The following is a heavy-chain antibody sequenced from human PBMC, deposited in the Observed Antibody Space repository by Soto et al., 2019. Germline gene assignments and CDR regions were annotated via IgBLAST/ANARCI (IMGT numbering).Heavy chain of an antibody. J-gene: IGHJ4*02. CDR2: ISSNGGST. D-gene: IGHD2-8*02. CDR1: GFTFSSYA. Sequence: EVQLVESGGGLVQPGGSLRLSCSASGFTFSSYAMHWVRQAPGKGLEYVSAISSNGGSTYYADSVKGRFTISRDNSKNTRDLQMSRTRAEDTAVYYCAKILTPDGDYPDYWGQGTLVTVS. CDR3: AKILTPDGDYPDY. V-gene: IGHV3-64D*06.